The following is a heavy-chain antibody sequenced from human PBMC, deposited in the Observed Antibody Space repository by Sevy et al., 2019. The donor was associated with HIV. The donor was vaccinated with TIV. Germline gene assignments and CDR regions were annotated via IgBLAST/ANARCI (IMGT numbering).Heavy chain of an antibody. J-gene: IGHJ3*02. CDR3: AKDEGEGNWNDEPFDI. D-gene: IGHD1-20*01. Sequence: GGSLRLSCAASGFTFDDYAMHWVRQAPGKGLEWVSGISWNSGSIGYADSVKGRFTISRDNAKNSLYLQMNSLRAEDTALYYCAKDEGEGNWNDEPFDIWGQGTMVTVSS. CDR1: GFTFDDYA. CDR2: ISWNSGSI. V-gene: IGHV3-9*01.